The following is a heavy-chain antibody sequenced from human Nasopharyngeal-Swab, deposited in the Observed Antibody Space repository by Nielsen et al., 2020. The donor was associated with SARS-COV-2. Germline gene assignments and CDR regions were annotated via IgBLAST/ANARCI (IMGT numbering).Heavy chain of an antibody. J-gene: IGHJ4*02. V-gene: IGHV3-15*01. CDR3: TTMVRGVEFDY. Sequence: GESLKISCAASGFTFSNAWMSWVRQAPGKGLEWVGRIKSKTDAGTTDYAAPVKSRFTISRDDSKNTLYLQMNSLKTEDTAVYYCTTMVRGVEFDYWGQGTLVTVSS. CDR2: IKSKTDAGTT. D-gene: IGHD3-10*01. CDR1: GFTFSNAW.